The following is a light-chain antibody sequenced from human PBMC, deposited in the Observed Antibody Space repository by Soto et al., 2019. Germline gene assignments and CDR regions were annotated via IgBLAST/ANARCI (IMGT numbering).Light chain of an antibody. CDR1: RTVGNF. V-gene: IGKV3-11*01. CDR3: QHYSLYSPWT. Sequence: EIVLTQSPATLSLSPGERATLSCRASRTVGNFLAWYQQKPGQAPSLLIYDATHRATGIPARFSGSGSGTEFTLTITSLQPDDSATYYCQHYSLYSPWTFGQGTKVDIK. J-gene: IGKJ1*01. CDR2: DAT.